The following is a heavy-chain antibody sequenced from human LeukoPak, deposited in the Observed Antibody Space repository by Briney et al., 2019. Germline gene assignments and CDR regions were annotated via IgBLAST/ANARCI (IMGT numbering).Heavy chain of an antibody. CDR3: ARVVGLMADSSGYSNYYYYYGMDV. V-gene: IGHV4-34*01. CDR1: GGSFSGYY. D-gene: IGHD3-22*01. J-gene: IGHJ6*02. CDR2: INHSGST. Sequence: SETLSLTCAVYGGSFSGYYWSWIRQPPGKGLEWIGEINHSGSTNYNPSLKSRVTISVDTSKNQFSLKLSSVTAADTAVYYCARVVGLMADSSGYSNYYYYYGMDVWGQGTTVTVSS.